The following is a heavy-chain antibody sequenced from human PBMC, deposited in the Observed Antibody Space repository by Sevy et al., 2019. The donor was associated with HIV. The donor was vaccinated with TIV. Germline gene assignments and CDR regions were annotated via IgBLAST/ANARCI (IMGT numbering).Heavy chain of an antibody. CDR2: IDPSDSYT. CDR1: GYSFTSYW. J-gene: IGHJ6*03. CDR3: ARHQEAHYYGSGSNYYYYYYMDV. V-gene: IGHV5-10-1*01. Sequence: GESLKISCKGSGYSFTSYWISWVRQMPGKGLEWMGRIDPSDSYTNYSPSFQGHVTISADKSISTAYLQWSSRKASDTAMYYCARHQEAHYYGSGSNYYYYYYMDVWGKGTTVTVSS. D-gene: IGHD3-10*01.